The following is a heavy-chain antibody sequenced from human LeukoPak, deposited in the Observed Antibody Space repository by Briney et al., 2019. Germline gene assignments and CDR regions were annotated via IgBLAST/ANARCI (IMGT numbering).Heavy chain of an antibody. CDR1: GSTFSSYW. Sequence: GGSLRLSCAASGSTFSSYWMSWVRQAPGKGLEWVANIKQDGSEKYYVDSVKGRFTISRDNAKNSLYLQMNSLRAEDTAVYYCARDYRGYRAPYYFDYWGQGTLVTVSS. D-gene: IGHD2-15*01. J-gene: IGHJ4*02. CDR2: IKQDGSEK. CDR3: ARDYRGYRAPYYFDY. V-gene: IGHV3-7*01.